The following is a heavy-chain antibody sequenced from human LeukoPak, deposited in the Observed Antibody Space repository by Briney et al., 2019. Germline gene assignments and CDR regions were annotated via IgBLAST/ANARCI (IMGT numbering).Heavy chain of an antibody. CDR1: GYTFIDYY. Sequence: ASVKVSCKASGYTFIDYYMHWVRQAPGQGLEWMGWISAYNGNTNYAQKLQGRVTMTTDTSTSTAYMELRSLRSDDTAVYYCARGLSSSWYRGDWFDPWGQGTLVTVSS. V-gene: IGHV1-18*04. CDR2: ISAYNGNT. D-gene: IGHD6-13*01. CDR3: ARGLSSSWYRGDWFDP. J-gene: IGHJ5*02.